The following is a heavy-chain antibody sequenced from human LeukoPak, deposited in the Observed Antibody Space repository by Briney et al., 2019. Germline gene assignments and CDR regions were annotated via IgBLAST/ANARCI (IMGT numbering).Heavy chain of an antibody. V-gene: IGHV3-30*04. Sequence: GGSLRLACAAYGFTFSSYAMHWVRQAPGKELEWVAVISYDGSNKYYADSVKGRFTISRDNSKNTLYLQMNSLRAEDTAVYYCARGFSGSYAHFDYWGQGTLVTVSS. CDR3: ARGFSGSYAHFDY. J-gene: IGHJ4*02. CDR2: ISYDGSNK. D-gene: IGHD1-26*01. CDR1: GFTFSSYA.